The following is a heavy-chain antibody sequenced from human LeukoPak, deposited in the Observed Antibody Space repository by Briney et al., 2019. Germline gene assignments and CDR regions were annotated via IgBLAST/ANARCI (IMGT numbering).Heavy chain of an antibody. CDR2: INPSGGST. J-gene: IGHJ4*02. Sequence: ASVKVSCKASGYTFTSYCMHWVRQAPGQGLEWMGIINPSGGSTSYAQKFQGRVTMTRDMSTSTVYTELSSLRSEDTAVYYCARETGATTQAYYFDYWGQGTLVTVSS. D-gene: IGHD1-26*01. CDR3: ARETGATTQAYYFDY. V-gene: IGHV1-46*01. CDR1: GYTFTSYC.